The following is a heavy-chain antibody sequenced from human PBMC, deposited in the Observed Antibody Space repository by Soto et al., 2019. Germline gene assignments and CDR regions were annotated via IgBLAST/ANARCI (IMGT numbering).Heavy chain of an antibody. J-gene: IGHJ6*02. V-gene: IGHV3-48*03. CDR3: ARVRAGAANGYYGMDV. CDR2: ISTRGSTI. D-gene: IGHD1-26*01. Sequence: GALRLCCSASVFTLSDYELHWVRQAPGKGLEWVSYISTRGSTIYYADSVKGRFTISRDNAKNSLYLEVNRLRPEDTGVYYCARVRAGAANGYYGMDVWGQGTTVTVSS. CDR1: VFTLSDYE.